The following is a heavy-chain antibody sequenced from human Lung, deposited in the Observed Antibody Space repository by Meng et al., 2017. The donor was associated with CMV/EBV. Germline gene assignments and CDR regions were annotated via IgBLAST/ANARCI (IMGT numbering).Heavy chain of an antibody. CDR1: GFTFSSYA. CDR3: AKDPVVLWQGGSYYFDY. Sequence: GGSLRSSXAALGFTFSSYAMSWVRQAPGKGLEWVSAISGSGGSTYYADSVKGRFTISRDNSKNTLYLQMNSLRAEDTAVYYCAKDPVVLWQGGSYYFDYWGQGTLVNVSS. V-gene: IGHV3-23*01. CDR2: ISGSGGST. J-gene: IGHJ4*02. D-gene: IGHD2-15*01.